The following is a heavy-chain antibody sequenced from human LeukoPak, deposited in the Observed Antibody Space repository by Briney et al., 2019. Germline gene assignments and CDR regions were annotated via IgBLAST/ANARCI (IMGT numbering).Heavy chain of an antibody. Sequence: GGSLRLSCAASGFTFNNYVMTWVRQARGKGLEWVSGMSGSGGSTYYADSVMGRFTISRDNSKNTLFLQMNSLRAEDTAVYYCARDRHGDYSNDYWGQGTLVTVSS. CDR3: ARDRHGDYSNDY. V-gene: IGHV3-23*01. D-gene: IGHD4-17*01. CDR2: MSGSGGST. J-gene: IGHJ4*02. CDR1: GFTFNNYV.